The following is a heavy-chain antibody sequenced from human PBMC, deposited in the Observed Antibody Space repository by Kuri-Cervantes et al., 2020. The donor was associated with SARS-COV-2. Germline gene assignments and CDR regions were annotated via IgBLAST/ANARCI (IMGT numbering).Heavy chain of an antibody. J-gene: IGHJ4*02. CDR3: ARVKQWLGRGGVVFDY. V-gene: IGHV3-48*01. Sequence: GESLKISCAASGFTFSSYSMNWVRQAPGKGLEWVSYISSSSSTIYYADSVKGRFTISRDNAKNSLYLQMNSLRAEDTAVYYCARVKQWLGRGGVVFDYWGQGTLVTVSS. CDR1: GFTFSSYS. D-gene: IGHD6-19*01. CDR2: ISSSSSTI.